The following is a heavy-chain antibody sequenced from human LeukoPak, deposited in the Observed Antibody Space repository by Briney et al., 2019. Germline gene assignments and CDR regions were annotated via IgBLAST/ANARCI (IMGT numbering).Heavy chain of an antibody. CDR1: GYSFTSYW. D-gene: IGHD6-19*01. CDR2: IYPGDSDT. Sequence: GESLKISCKGSGYSFTSYWIGWVRQMPGKGLEWMGIIYPGDSDTRYSPSFQGQVTISADKSISTAYLQWSSLKASDTAMYYCARSATYSSGWYRTGYWGQGTLVTVSS. CDR3: ARSATYSSGWYRTGY. J-gene: IGHJ4*02. V-gene: IGHV5-51*01.